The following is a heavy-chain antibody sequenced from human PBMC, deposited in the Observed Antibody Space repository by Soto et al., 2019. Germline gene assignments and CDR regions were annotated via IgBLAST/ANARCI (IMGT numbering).Heavy chain of an antibody. J-gene: IGHJ4*02. D-gene: IGHD7-27*01. V-gene: IGHV4-59*08. CDR3: ASPGRDWGALHY. Sequence: QVQLQESGPGLVKPSETLSLTCTVSNDSISTYYWTWIRQPPGKGLEWIGFIYYSGSTNYNPSLQSRATISVDTSKNQFALKMNSVTAADTAVYYCASPGRDWGALHYWGQGTLVTVSS. CDR2: IYYSGST. CDR1: NDSISTYY.